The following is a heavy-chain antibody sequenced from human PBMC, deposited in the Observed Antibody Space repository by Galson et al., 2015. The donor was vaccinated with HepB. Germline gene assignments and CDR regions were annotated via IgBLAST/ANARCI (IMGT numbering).Heavy chain of an antibody. CDR3: AHRNYYDSSGYTFDY. D-gene: IGHD3-22*01. CDR2: IFWNDDK. J-gene: IGHJ4*02. V-gene: IGHV2-5*01. Sequence: PALVKPTQTLTLTCTFSGFSVTTGGVGVGWIRQPPGMALEWLALIFWNDDKFYSPSLKNRLTITKDTSKNQVVLTLSNMDPVDSATYYCAHRNYYDSSGYTFDYWGPGTPVIVSS. CDR1: GFSVTTGGVG.